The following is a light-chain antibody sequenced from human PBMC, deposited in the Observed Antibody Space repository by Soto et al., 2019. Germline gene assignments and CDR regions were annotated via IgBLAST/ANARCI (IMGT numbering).Light chain of an antibody. CDR2: AAS. J-gene: IGKJ4*01. CDR3: QQSYSTPIT. Sequence: DIQMTQSPSSQSASVGDRVTITCRASQNISSYLNWYQQKPGKAPKLLIYAASSLQSGVPSRFSGSGSGTDFTLTISSLQPEDFATYYCQQSYSTPITFGGGTKVEIK. V-gene: IGKV1-39*01. CDR1: QNISSY.